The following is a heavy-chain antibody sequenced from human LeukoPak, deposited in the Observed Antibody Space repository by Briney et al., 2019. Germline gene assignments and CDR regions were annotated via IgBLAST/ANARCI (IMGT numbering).Heavy chain of an antibody. CDR1: GFTFSGYS. CDR3: ARDRRDYGDYEIDY. D-gene: IGHD4-17*01. CDR2: ISSSSSYI. J-gene: IGHJ4*02. Sequence: PGGSLRLSCAASGFTFSGYSMNWVRQAPGKGLEWVSSISSSSSYIYYADSVKGRFTISRDNAKNSLYLQMNSLRAEDTAVYYCARDRRDYGDYEIDYWGQGTLVTVSS. V-gene: IGHV3-21*01.